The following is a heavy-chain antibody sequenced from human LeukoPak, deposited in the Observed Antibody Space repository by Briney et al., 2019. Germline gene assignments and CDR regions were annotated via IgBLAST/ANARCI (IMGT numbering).Heavy chain of an antibody. Sequence: GGSLRLSCAASGFTFSSYGMHWVRQAPGKGLEWVAFIRYDGSNKYYADSVKGRFTISRDNSKNTLYLQMNSLRAEDTAVYYCAKDTLWFGSTNYYYYMDVWGKGTTVTISS. V-gene: IGHV3-30*02. CDR1: GFTFSSYG. D-gene: IGHD3-10*01. CDR3: AKDTLWFGSTNYYYYMDV. CDR2: IRYDGSNK. J-gene: IGHJ6*03.